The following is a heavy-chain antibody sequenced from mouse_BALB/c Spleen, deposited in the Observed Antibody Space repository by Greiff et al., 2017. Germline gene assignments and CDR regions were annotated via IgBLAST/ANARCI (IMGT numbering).Heavy chain of an antibody. CDR2: INPYNGDT. CDR1: GYSFTGYF. CDR3: ARHYGLDDFDY. J-gene: IGHJ2*01. V-gene: IGHV1-20*02. D-gene: IGHD1-2*01. Sequence: VKLQQSGPELVKPGASVKISCKASGYSFTGYFMNWVMQSHGKSLEWIGRINPYNGDTFYNQKFKGKATLTVDKSSSTAHMELRSLASEDSAVYYCARHYGLDDFDYWGRGSTLTVSS.